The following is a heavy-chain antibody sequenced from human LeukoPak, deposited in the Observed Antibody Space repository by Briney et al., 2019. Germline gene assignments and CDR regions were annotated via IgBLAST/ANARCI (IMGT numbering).Heavy chain of an antibody. J-gene: IGHJ3*02. D-gene: IGHD3-10*01. CDR1: GFTFSSYG. CDR3: ARLWFGELLSPDAFDI. V-gene: IGHV3-30*03. CDR2: ISYDGSNK. Sequence: GGSLRLSCAASGFTFSSYGMHWVRQAPGKGLEWVAVISYDGSNKYYADSVKGRFTISRDNSKNTLYLQMNSLRAEDTAVYYCARLWFGELLSPDAFDIWGQGTMVTVSS.